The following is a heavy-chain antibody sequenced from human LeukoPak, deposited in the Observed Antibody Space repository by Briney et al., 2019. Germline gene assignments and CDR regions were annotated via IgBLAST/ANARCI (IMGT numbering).Heavy chain of an antibody. CDR1: AFTFSRYG. V-gene: IGHV3-30*02. CDR3: ASINYYDSSGYDYAENY. D-gene: IGHD3-22*01. J-gene: IGHJ4*02. Sequence: GGSLRLSCAASAFTFSRYGMHWVRQAPGKGLEWVTFIRYDGSKKYYADSVKGRFTISRDNSKNTLYLQMNSLRAEDTAVYYCASINYYDSSGYDYAENYWGQGTLVTVSS. CDR2: IRYDGSKK.